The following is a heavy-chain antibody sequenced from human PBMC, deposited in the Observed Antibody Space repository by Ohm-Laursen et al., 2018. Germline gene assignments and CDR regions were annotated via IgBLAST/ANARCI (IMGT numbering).Heavy chain of an antibody. D-gene: IGHD4-17*01. CDR2: IDWDDDK. J-gene: IGHJ4*02. Sequence: PTQTLTLTCTFSGFSLSTSGMCVSWILQPPGKALEWLARIDWDDDKYYSTSLKTRLTISKDTSKNQVVLTMTNMDPVDTATYYCARIPPPSIYGDRTLDYWGQGTLVTVSS. CDR3: ARIPPPSIYGDRTLDY. V-gene: IGHV2-70*11. CDR1: GFSLSTSGMC.